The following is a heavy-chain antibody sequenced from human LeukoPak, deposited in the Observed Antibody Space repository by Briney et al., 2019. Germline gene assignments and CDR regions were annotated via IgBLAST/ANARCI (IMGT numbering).Heavy chain of an antibody. D-gene: IGHD3-3*01. V-gene: IGHV4-34*01. CDR3: ARDRFLEWLGVNWFDP. CDR1: GGSFSGYY. Sequence: PSETLSLTCAVYGGSFSGYYWSWIRQPPGKGLEWIGEINHSGSTNYNPSLKSRVTISVDTSKNQFSLKLSSVTAADTAVYYCARDRFLEWLGVNWFDPWGQGTLVTVSS. J-gene: IGHJ5*02. CDR2: INHSGST.